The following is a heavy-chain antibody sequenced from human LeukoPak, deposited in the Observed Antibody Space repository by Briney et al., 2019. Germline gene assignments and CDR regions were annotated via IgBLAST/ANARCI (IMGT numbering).Heavy chain of an antibody. Sequence: PGGSLRLSCAASGFTFSSYWMSWVRQAPGKGLEWVANIKQDGSEKYYVDSVKGRFTISRDNAKNSLYLQMNSLRAEDTAVYYCARNSGSYRYYFDYWGQGTLVTVSS. CDR3: ARNSGSYRYYFDY. J-gene: IGHJ4*02. CDR2: IKQDGSEK. D-gene: IGHD1-26*01. V-gene: IGHV3-7*01. CDR1: GFTFSSYW.